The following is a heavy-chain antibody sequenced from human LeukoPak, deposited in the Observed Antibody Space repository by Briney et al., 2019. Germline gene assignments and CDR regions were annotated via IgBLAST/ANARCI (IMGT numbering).Heavy chain of an antibody. D-gene: IGHD4-23*01. CDR3: ARERWGAFAFDI. V-gene: IGHV1-2*02. CDR2: INPNSGGT. Sequence: ASVKVSCKASGYTFTGYYMHWVRQAPGQGLEWMGWINPNSGGTNYAQKFQGRVTMTRDTSISTAYMELSRLRSDDTAVYYCARERWGAFAFDIWGQGTMVTVSS. J-gene: IGHJ3*02. CDR1: GYTFTGYY.